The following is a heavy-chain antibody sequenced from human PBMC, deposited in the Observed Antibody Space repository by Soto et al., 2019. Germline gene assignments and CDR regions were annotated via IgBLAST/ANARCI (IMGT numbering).Heavy chain of an antibody. V-gene: IGHV3-30*18. Sequence: GGSLRLSCAASGFTFSSYGMHWVRQAPGKGLEWVAVMSYDGSNKYYPDSEKRLFTTSRDNSKNTLDMQMNSLRAEETAVYYCAKEFNRSYVHWFDPWGQGTLVTVSS. J-gene: IGHJ5*02. D-gene: IGHD1-26*01. CDR3: AKEFNRSYVHWFDP. CDR1: GFTFSSYG. CDR2: MSYDGSNK.